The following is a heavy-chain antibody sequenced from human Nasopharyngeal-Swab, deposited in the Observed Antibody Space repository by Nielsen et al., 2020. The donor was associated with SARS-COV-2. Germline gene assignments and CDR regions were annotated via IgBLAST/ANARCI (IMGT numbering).Heavy chain of an antibody. J-gene: IGHJ6*02. CDR3: TRGGFSHSMDV. CDR2: IDVGGIST. D-gene: IGHD3-10*01. V-gene: IGHV3-74*01. Sequence: WIRQPPGKGLVWVSHIDVGGISTNYADSVQGRFTISRDNAKNTLSLQMNSLGDEDSAIYYCTRGGFSHSMDVWGQGTTVTVSS.